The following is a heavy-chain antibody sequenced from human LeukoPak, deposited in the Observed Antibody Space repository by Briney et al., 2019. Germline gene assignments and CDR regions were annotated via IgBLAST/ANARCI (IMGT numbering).Heavy chain of an antibody. Sequence: KPGGSLRLSCAASGFGFSGSGIHWVRQASGKGLEWVTRIRSKANNYATAYAASVLGRFTISRDDSKNTLYLQMNSLKTEDTAVYYCTREFGEFNMGAFDYWGQGTLVTVSS. CDR2: IRSKANNYAT. J-gene: IGHJ4*02. CDR3: TREFGEFNMGAFDY. D-gene: IGHD3-10*01. V-gene: IGHV3-73*01. CDR1: GFGFSGSG.